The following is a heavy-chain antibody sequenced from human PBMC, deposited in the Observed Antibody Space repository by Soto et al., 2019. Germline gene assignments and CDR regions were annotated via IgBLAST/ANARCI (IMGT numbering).Heavy chain of an antibody. CDR1: GFTLSPYW. CDR3: ARGSKTAFDP. Sequence: EVQLVESGGGLVQPGGSLRLSCAASGFTLSPYWMHWVRQTPGKGLVWVSRINAEGNTIYADSVKGRFTISRDNAKHMLYLQMTSLRAEDTAVYFCARGSKTAFDPWGQGTLVTVSA. J-gene: IGHJ5*02. D-gene: IGHD2-21*02. V-gene: IGHV3-74*01. CDR2: INAEGNT.